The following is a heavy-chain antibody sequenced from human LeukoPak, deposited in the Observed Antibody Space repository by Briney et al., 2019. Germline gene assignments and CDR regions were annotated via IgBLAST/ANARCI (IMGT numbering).Heavy chain of an antibody. J-gene: IGHJ4*02. CDR2: IKQDGSEK. V-gene: IGHV3-7*01. CDR3: ARGRYYDTWRDGYYFDY. CDR1: GFTFSSYW. D-gene: IGHD3-22*01. Sequence: GGSLRLSCAASGFTFSSYWMSWVRQAPGKGLEWVANIKQDGSEKYYVDSVKGRFTISRDNAKNSLYLQMNSLRAEDTAVYYCARGRYYDTWRDGYYFDYWGQGTLGTVSS.